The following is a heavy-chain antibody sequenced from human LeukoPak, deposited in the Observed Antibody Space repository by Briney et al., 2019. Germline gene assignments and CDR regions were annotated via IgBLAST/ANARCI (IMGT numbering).Heavy chain of an antibody. CDR1: GGSISSGGYY. CDR2: IYYSGSI. V-gene: IGHV4-31*03. J-gene: IGHJ4*02. Sequence: PSQTLSLTCTVSGGSISSGGYYWSWIRQAPGKGLEWIGSIYYSGSIYHNPSLKSRISISVDTSKTQFSLNLSSVTVADTAVYYCAREKGDGYNYWGQGTLVTVSS. CDR3: AREKGDGYNY. D-gene: IGHD5-24*01.